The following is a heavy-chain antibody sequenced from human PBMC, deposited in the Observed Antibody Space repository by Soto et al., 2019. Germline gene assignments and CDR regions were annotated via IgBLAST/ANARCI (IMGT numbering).Heavy chain of an antibody. CDR1: GGSISSSSYY. V-gene: IGHV4-39*01. D-gene: IGHD6-19*01. CDR3: ARQQQWLVPIPYFDY. J-gene: IGHJ4*02. CDR2: IYYSGST. Sequence: QLQLQESGPGLVKPSETLSLTCTVSGGSISSSSYYWGWIRQPPGKGLEWIGSIYYSGSTYYNPSPKSRLTISVDTSKNQFSLKLSSVTAADTAVYYCARQQQWLVPIPYFDYWGQGTLVTVSS.